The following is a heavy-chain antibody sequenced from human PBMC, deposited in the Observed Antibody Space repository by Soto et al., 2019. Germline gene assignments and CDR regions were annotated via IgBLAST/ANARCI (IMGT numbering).Heavy chain of an antibody. CDR1: GGSISSGGYY. J-gene: IGHJ3*02. CDR3: ARDLVYSHAFDI. CDR2: IYDSGYT. Sequence: QVRLQESGPGLVKPSQTLSLTCIVSGGSISSGGYYWSWIRLLPGKGLEWVGYIYDSGYTYYNPSLESRMTISLDTSNNHFSLNLSSVTAADTAVYYCARDLVYSHAFDIWGQGTVVTASS. D-gene: IGHD2-15*01. V-gene: IGHV4-31*03.